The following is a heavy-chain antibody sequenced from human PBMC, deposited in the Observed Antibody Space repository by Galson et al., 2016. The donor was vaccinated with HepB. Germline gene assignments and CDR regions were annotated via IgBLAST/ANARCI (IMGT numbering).Heavy chain of an antibody. CDR3: ARTIVAVPGANDYFDY. J-gene: IGHJ4*02. CDR2: LNKDGSEK. D-gene: IGHD2-2*01. V-gene: IGHV3-7*01. Sequence: SLRLSCAASGFTFSSYYMHWVRQAPGKGLEWVANLNKDGSEKYYMDSVRGRFTISRDNAKNALYLQMNSLRAEDTAVYYCARTIVAVPGANDYFDYWGQGTLVTVSS. CDR1: GFTFSSYY.